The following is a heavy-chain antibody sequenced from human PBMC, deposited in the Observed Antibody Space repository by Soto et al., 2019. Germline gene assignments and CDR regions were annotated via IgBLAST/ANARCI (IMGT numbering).Heavy chain of an antibody. Sequence: QVQLQESGPGLVKPSGTLSLTCAVSNGSITSGNWWSWVRQPPGKGLEWIGDIYQTGSTNYNPSLRSRVIISVDKSKNIFYLSLSSVTAADTAVYFCARVWGALAPIAGWFGPWGRGILVTVSS. D-gene: IGHD3-16*01. CDR3: ARVWGALAPIAGWFGP. CDR2: IYQTGST. V-gene: IGHV4-4*02. J-gene: IGHJ5*02. CDR1: NGSITSGNW.